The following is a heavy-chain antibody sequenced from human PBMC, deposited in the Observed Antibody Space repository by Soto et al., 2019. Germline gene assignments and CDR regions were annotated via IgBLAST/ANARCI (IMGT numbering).Heavy chain of an antibody. J-gene: IGHJ4*02. V-gene: IGHV1-69*01. CDR2: IIPTFGTA. CDR3: ALNPRGATVTKGGYFDY. D-gene: IGHD4-17*01. CDR1: GGTFSSYA. Sequence: QVQLVQSGAEVKKPGSSVKVSCKASGGTFSSYAISWVRQAPGQGLEWMGGIIPTFGTANYAQKFQGRVTITADESTITAYMELSSLRSEDTAVYYCALNPRGATVTKGGYFDYWGQGTLVTVSS.